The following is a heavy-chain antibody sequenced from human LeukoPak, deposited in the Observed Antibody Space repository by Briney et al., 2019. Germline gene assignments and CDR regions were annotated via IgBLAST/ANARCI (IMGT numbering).Heavy chain of an antibody. CDR2: VSSSSHDI. V-gene: IGHV3-21*01. Sequence: PGGSLRLSCVASGFTFSGYSLSWVRQAPGKGLEWVSYVSSSSHDIYYADSVKGRFTISRDNAKNSLYLQMNSLRAEDTAVYYCARDSSSTQQLWFVYWGQGTLVTVSS. J-gene: IGHJ4*02. D-gene: IGHD5-18*01. CDR3: ARDSSSTQQLWFVY. CDR1: GFTFSGYS.